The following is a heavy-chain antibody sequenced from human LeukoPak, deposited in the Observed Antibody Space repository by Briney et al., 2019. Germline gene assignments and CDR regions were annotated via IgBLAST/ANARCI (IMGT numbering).Heavy chain of an antibody. V-gene: IGHV4-59*01. CDR1: GGSMSYYY. CDR2: IYYSGST. J-gene: IGHJ4*02. CDR3: ARDHHGSSY. Sequence: SETLSLTCTVSGGSMSYYYWSWIRQLPGKGLEWIGYIYYSGSTDYNPSLKSRVTISIDTSKNQFSLELSSVTAADTAVYFCARDHHGSSYWGQGTLVAVSS. D-gene: IGHD6-13*01.